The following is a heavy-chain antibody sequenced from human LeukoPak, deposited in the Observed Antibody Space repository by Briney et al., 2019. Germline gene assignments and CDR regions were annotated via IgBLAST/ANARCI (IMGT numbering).Heavy chain of an antibody. Sequence: PGGSLRLSCEASGFTFSNAWMSWVRQAPGEGPEWVSVTYSGGSTYYADSVKGRFTISRDNSKNTLYLQMNSLRAEDTAVYYCARGPQYCTGGSCYSGFDYWGQGTLVTVSS. D-gene: IGHD2-15*01. CDR3: ARGPQYCTGGSCYSGFDY. V-gene: IGHV3-66*01. J-gene: IGHJ4*02. CDR2: TYSGGST. CDR1: GFTFSNAW.